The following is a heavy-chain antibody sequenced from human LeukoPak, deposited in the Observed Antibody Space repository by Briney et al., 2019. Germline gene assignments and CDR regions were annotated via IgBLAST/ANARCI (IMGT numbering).Heavy chain of an antibody. CDR3: ARGRWISSGDAVW. D-gene: IGHD5-12*01. V-gene: IGHV3-23*01. Sequence: GGSLRLSCAASGFSFSHYAMSWVRQAPTRGLEWVSSLRGDGETFYADSVKGRFTLSRDDSRNTVFLQLNNLRVDDTAVYYCARGRWISSGDAVWWGQGTLVTVSS. J-gene: IGHJ4*02. CDR1: GFSFSHYA. CDR2: LRGDGET.